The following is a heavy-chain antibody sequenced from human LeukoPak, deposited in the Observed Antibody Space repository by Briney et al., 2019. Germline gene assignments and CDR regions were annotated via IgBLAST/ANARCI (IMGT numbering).Heavy chain of an antibody. Sequence: PGGSLRLSCAASGFTFSSYEMNWVRQAPGKGLEWVSYISSSASIIYYADSVKGRFTISRDNAKNSLYLQMNSLRAEDTAVYYCARAVGATVYFDYWGQGTLVTASS. D-gene: IGHD1-26*01. CDR1: GFTFSSYE. CDR3: ARAVGATVYFDY. V-gene: IGHV3-48*03. CDR2: ISSSASII. J-gene: IGHJ4*02.